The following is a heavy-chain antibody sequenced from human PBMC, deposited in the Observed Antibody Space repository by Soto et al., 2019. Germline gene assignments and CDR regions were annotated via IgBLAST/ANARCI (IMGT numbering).Heavy chain of an antibody. CDR1: GFTFSSYG. V-gene: IGHV3-30*18. CDR3: AKGSSGSYSGYFDY. J-gene: IGHJ4*02. CDR2: ISYDGSNK. Sequence: QVQLVESGGGVVQPGRSLRLSCAASGFTFSSYGMHWVRQAPGKGLEWVAVISYDGSNKYYAESVKGRFTISRDNSKNTLYLQMNSLRAEDTAVYYCAKGSSGSYSGYFDYWGQGTLVTVSS. D-gene: IGHD1-26*01.